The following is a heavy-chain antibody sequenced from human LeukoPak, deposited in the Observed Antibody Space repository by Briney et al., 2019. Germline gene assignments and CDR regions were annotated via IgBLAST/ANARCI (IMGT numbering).Heavy chain of an antibody. CDR1: GYTFTSYG. J-gene: IGHJ5*02. D-gene: IGHD3-9*01. CDR3: ARDLDPPDWFDP. V-gene: IGHV1-18*01. CDR2: ISAYNGNT. Sequence: ASVKVSCKASGYTFTSYGISWVRQAPGQGLEWMGWISAYNGNTNYAQKLQGRVTMTTDTSTSTAYMELRSLRSDDTTVYYCARDLDPPDWFDPWGQGTLVTVSS.